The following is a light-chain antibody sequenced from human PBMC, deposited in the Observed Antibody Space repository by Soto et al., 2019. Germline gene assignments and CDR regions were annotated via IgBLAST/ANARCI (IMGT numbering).Light chain of an antibody. CDR3: QQTYRTPLT. Sequence: DIQMTRSPSSLSASVGDRVTLTCRSSQSISSYLNWYQQKPGKAPKLLIYGASSLQSGVPSRFSGSGSGTDFTLTISSLQPEDFATYSCQQTYRTPLTFGGGTKVDNK. CDR2: GAS. CDR1: QSISSY. J-gene: IGKJ4*01. V-gene: IGKV1-39*01.